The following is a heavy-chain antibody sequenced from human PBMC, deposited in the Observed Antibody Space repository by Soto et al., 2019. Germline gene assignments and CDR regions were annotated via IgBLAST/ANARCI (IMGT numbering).Heavy chain of an antibody. Sequence: QLQLQESGSGLVKPSQTLSLTCAVSGGSISSGGYSWSWIRQPPGKGLEWIGYIYHSGYTYYNPSLKSRVTISVDRSKNQFSLKLSSVTAADTAVYYCARAHYGDYGYGMDVWGXGTTVTVSS. D-gene: IGHD4-17*01. CDR1: GGSISSGGYS. CDR3: ARAHYGDYGYGMDV. V-gene: IGHV4-30-2*01. J-gene: IGHJ6*04. CDR2: IYHSGYT.